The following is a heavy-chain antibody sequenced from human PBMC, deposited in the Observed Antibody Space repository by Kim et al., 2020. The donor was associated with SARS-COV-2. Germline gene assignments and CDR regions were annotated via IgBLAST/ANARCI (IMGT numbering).Heavy chain of an antibody. Sequence: SQTLSLSCAISGDSVSSNSATWNWIRQSPSRGLEWLGRTYYRSKWYNDYAVSVKSRITINPDTSKNQFSLQLNSVTPEDTAFYYCAMQISSSGRVFDYWGQGTLVTVSS. D-gene: IGHD6-6*01. V-gene: IGHV6-1*01. CDR2: TYYRSKWYN. CDR3: AMQISSSGRVFDY. CDR1: GDSVSSNSAT. J-gene: IGHJ4*02.